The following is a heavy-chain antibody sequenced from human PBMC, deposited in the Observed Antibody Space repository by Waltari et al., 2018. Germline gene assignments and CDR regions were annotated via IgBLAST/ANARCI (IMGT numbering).Heavy chain of an antibody. CDR1: GGTVSSDA. D-gene: IGHD6-13*01. V-gene: IGHV1-69*13. CDR2: IFAIFGTA. Sequence: QFLLFQSRAEEKKPGSSVTFSCKASGGTVSSDAISCVRQAPGKGLEWIGRIFAIFGTAYYAPKMHGIITITANDTTNTAYMVLSSLGSEDTAVYYCAEVGESSSWSYFDYWGQGTLVTVSS. CDR3: AEVGESSSWSYFDY. J-gene: IGHJ4*02.